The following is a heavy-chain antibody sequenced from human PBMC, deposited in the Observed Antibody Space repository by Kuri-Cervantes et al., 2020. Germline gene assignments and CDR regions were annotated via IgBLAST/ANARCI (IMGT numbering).Heavy chain of an antibody. Sequence: GESLRISCKGSGYLFTNYWIAWVRQMPGKGLEWMGIIYPGDSDTRYSPSFQGQVTISADKSISTAYLQWSSLKASDTAMYYCARGGRDGYNSFDYWGQGTLVTVSS. D-gene: IGHD5-24*01. J-gene: IGHJ4*02. CDR3: ARGGRDGYNSFDY. CDR1: GYLFTNYW. V-gene: IGHV5-51*01. CDR2: IYPGDSDT.